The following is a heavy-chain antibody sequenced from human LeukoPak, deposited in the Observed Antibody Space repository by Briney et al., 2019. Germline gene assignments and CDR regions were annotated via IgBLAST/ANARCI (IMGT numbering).Heavy chain of an antibody. J-gene: IGHJ4*02. V-gene: IGHV5-51*01. CDR3: ARRYSTSATSLIGY. Sequence: GESLKISCKASGYSFTNYWIGWVRQMPGKGQEWMGIIYPSDSDTRYSPSFQGQVTISADKSISTAYLQWNSLKASDTAMYYCARRYSTSATSLIGYWGQGTLVSVSS. CDR1: GYSFTNYW. D-gene: IGHD6-6*01. CDR2: IYPSDSDT.